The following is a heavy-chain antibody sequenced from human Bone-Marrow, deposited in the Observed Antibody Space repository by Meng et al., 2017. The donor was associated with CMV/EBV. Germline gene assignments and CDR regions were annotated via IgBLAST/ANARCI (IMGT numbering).Heavy chain of an antibody. V-gene: IGHV2-5*02. J-gene: IGHJ5*02. D-gene: IGHD6-19*01. CDR2: IYWDADK. CDR3: AQRRWTSSGWYGNWFDP. Sequence: SISTNGVGVGWIRQPPGEAPEWLAIIYWDADKRYSPFLKNRLTITRDTSKNQVALSMTDMDPVDTATYYCAQRRWTSSGWYGNWFDPWGQGILVTVSS. CDR1: SISTNGVG.